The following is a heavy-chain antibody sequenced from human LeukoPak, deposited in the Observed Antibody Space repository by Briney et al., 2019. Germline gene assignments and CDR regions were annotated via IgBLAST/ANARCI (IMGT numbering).Heavy chain of an antibody. CDR1: GFTFSNAW. D-gene: IGHD3-10*01. J-gene: IGHJ5*02. Sequence: GGSLRLTCAASGFTFSNAWMNWVRQAPGKGLEWVSSISSSSSYIYYADSVKGRFTISRDNAKNSLYLQMNSLRAEDTAVYYCARDAVAITMVRGVNRRKYNWFDPWGQGTLVTVSS. V-gene: IGHV3-21*01. CDR2: ISSSSSYI. CDR3: ARDAVAITMVRGVNRRKYNWFDP.